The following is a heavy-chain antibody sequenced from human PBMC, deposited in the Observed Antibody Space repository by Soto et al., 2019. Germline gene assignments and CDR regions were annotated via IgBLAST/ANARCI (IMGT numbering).Heavy chain of an antibody. CDR2: IYYSGST. Sequence: SETLSLTCTVSGGSISSGGYYWSWIRQHPGKGLEWIGYIYYSGSTYYNPSLKSRVTISVDTSKNQFSLKLSSVTAADTAVYYCARGIVATIGNWFDPWGQGTLVTVPQ. V-gene: IGHV4-31*03. CDR1: GGSISSGGYY. D-gene: IGHD5-12*01. J-gene: IGHJ5*02. CDR3: ARGIVATIGNWFDP.